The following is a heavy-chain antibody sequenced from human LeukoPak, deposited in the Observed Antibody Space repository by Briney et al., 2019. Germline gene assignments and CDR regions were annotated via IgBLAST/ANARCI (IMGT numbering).Heavy chain of an antibody. J-gene: IGHJ6*03. CDR1: GGSINKYY. D-gene: IGHD3-16*01. V-gene: IGHV4-4*07. CDR3: AGLGRAYPYTYYYMDV. CDR2: IYTSGST. Sequence: SETLSLTCTVSGGSINKYYWSWVRQPAGRGLEWIGRIYTSGSTNYNPSLKSRVTLSVDTSESQFSLILTSVTAADTAVYYCAGLGRAYPYTYYYMDVWGTGTTVTVSS.